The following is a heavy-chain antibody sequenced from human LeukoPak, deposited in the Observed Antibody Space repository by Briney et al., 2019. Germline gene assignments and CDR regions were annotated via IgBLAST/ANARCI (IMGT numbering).Heavy chain of an antibody. CDR2: INPNSGGT. V-gene: IGHV1-2*04. J-gene: IGHJ4*02. CDR1: GYTFTGYY. CDR3: ARAVDTAMVPDY. Sequence: ASVKVSCKASGYTFTGYYMHWVRQAPGQGLEWMGWINPNSGGTNYAQKFQGWVTMTRDTSISTAYMELSRLRSDDTAVYYCARAVDTAMVPDYWGQRTLVTVSS. D-gene: IGHD5-18*01.